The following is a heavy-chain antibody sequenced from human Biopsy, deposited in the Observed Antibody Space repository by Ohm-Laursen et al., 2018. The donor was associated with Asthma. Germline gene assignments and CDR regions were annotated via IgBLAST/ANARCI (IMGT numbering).Heavy chain of an antibody. CDR1: GYTFNSAG. Sequence: ASVKVSCKTSGYTFNSAGITWVRQAPGQGLEWMGWISVYNGNTKVAQKLQDRVTMITDTSTSTAYMELRSLRSDDTAVYFCARAVDYSHYYGIDVWGEGTTVTVSP. CDR3: ARAVDYSHYYGIDV. D-gene: IGHD3-10*01. J-gene: IGHJ6*04. CDR2: ISVYNGNT. V-gene: IGHV1-18*01.